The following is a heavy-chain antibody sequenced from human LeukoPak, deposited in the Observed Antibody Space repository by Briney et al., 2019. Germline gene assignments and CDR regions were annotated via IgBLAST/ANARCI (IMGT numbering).Heavy chain of an antibody. V-gene: IGHV1-69*05. D-gene: IGHD3-22*01. CDR3: ARDRGRAKWFNFDY. CDR2: IIPIFGTA. J-gene: IGHJ4*02. CDR1: GGTFSSCA. Sequence: SVKVSCKASGGTFSSCAISWVRQAPGQGLEWMGGIIPIFGTANYAQKFQGRVTITTDESTSTAYMELSSLRSEDTAVYYCARDRGRAKWFNFDYWGQGTLVTVSS.